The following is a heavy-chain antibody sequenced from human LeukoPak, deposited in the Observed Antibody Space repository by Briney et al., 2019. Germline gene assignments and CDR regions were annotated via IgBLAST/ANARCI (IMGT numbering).Heavy chain of an antibody. D-gene: IGHD3-3*01. V-gene: IGHV3-23*01. Sequence: GGSLRLSCAASGFTVSSNYMSWVRQAPGKGLEWVSAISGSGGSTYYADSVKGRFTISRDNSKNTLYLQMNSLRAEDTAVYYCAKAYYDFWSGYIPHPFYFDYWGQGTLVTVSS. CDR3: AKAYYDFWSGYIPHPFYFDY. CDR2: ISGSGGST. J-gene: IGHJ4*02. CDR1: GFTVSSNY.